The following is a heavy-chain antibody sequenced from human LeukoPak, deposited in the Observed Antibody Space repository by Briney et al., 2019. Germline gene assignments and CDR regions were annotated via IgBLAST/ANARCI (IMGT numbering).Heavy chain of an antibody. Sequence: GGSLRLSCAASGFTFSSYGMHWVRQAPGQGLEWVSAISGSGGSTYYADSVGGRFTISRDNSKNTLYLHMSSLRAEDTAVYYCAKDRDHDQYYFDYWGQGTLVTVSS. V-gene: IGHV3-23*01. J-gene: IGHJ4*02. CDR3: AKDRDHDQYYFDY. CDR2: ISGSGGST. CDR1: GFTFSSYG.